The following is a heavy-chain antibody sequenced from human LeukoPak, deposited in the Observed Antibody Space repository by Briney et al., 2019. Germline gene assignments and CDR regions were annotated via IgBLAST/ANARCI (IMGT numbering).Heavy chain of an antibody. CDR2: IWYDGSYK. V-gene: IGHV3-33*01. CDR1: GFTFSSYS. J-gene: IGHJ4*02. D-gene: IGHD3-10*01. CDR3: ARDSGSGSFRPDY. Sequence: GGSLRLSCAASGFTFSSYSIHWVRQAPGKGLEWVAVIWYDGSYKYYADSLKGRFTISRDNSKNTLYLQMNSLRAEDTAVYYCARDSGSGSFRPDYWGQGTLVTVSS.